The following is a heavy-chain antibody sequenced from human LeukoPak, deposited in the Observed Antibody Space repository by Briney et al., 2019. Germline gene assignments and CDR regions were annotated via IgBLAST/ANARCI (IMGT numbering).Heavy chain of an antibody. V-gene: IGHV4-39*07. CDR3: ARGVGQDIVLMVYAMYYFDY. CDR1: GGSISSSSYY. D-gene: IGHD2-8*01. Sequence: SETLSLTCTVSGGSISSSSYYWGWIRQPPGKGLEWIVSIYYSGSTYYNPSLKSRVTISVDTSKNQFSLKLSSVTAADTAVYYCARGVGQDIVLMVYAMYYFDYWGQGTLVTVSS. J-gene: IGHJ4*02. CDR2: IYYSGST.